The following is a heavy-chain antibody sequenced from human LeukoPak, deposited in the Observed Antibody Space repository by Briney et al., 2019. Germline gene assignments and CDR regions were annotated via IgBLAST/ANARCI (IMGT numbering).Heavy chain of an antibody. Sequence: SETLSLTCAVSGGSLSGYYWSWIRQPPGKGLEWIGSIFYSGSTNYNPSLKGRVTISVDTSKNQFSLKLNSVTAADTAVYYCARGVVPAANNNWFDPWGQGTLVTVSS. CDR2: IFYSGST. CDR3: ARGVVPAANNNWFDP. CDR1: GGSLSGYY. D-gene: IGHD2-2*01. V-gene: IGHV4-59*01. J-gene: IGHJ5*02.